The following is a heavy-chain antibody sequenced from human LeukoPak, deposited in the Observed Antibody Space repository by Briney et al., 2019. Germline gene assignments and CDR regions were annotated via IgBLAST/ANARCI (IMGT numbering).Heavy chain of an antibody. CDR2: INPSGGST. Sequence: PKASVKVSCKASGYTFTSCYMHWARQAPGQGLEWMGIINPSGGSTSYAQKFQGRVTMTRDTSTSTVYMELSSLRSEDTAVYYCARDVPYSSGWSYYYYYGMDVWGQGTTVTVSS. V-gene: IGHV1-46*01. J-gene: IGHJ6*02. D-gene: IGHD6-19*01. CDR3: ARDVPYSSGWSYYYYYGMDV. CDR1: GYTFTSCY.